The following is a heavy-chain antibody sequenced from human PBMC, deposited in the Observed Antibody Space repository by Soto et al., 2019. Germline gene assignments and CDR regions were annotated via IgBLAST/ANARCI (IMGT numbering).Heavy chain of an antibody. J-gene: IGHJ4*02. CDR1: GFTFSSYW. Sequence: GGSLRLSCAASGFTFSSYWMSWVRQAPGKGLEWVANIKQDGSEKYYVDSVKGRFTISRDNAKNSLYLQMNSLRAEDTAVYYCAGASCTNGVCYECWGQGTLVTVSS. CDR3: AGASCTNGVCYEC. D-gene: IGHD2-8*01. V-gene: IGHV3-7*01. CDR2: IKQDGSEK.